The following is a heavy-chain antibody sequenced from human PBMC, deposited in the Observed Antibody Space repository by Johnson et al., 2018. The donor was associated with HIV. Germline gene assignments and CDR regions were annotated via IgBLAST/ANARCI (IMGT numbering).Heavy chain of an antibody. Sequence: VQLVESGGGLVQPGGSLRLSCAASGFIFSSYAMHWVRQGPGKRLEFVSAISSNGGSTYYANSVKGIFTISRDNSKNTLYLQMESLRADDTALYYCARVRERWELLLSDGSDIWGQGTMVTLSS. CDR3: ARVRERWELLLSDGSDI. CDR1: GFIFSSYA. J-gene: IGHJ3*02. V-gene: IGHV3-64*01. D-gene: IGHD1-26*01. CDR2: ISSNGGST.